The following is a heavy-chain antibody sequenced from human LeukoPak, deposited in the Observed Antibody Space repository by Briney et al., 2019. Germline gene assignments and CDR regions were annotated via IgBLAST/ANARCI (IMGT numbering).Heavy chain of an antibody. CDR2: IYYTGRT. V-gene: IGHV4-39*01. CDR1: GVSFSSSSYY. CDR3: ARGITLVRGLPREFDY. Sequence: SETLSLTCTVSGVSFSSSSYYWGWIRQPAGKGLEWIGCIYYTGRTYSTPPLKSRVTIAVDTSKNQFSLRLSSVTAADTAAYYCARGITLVRGLPREFDYWGQGTLVTVSS. D-gene: IGHD3-10*01. J-gene: IGHJ4*02.